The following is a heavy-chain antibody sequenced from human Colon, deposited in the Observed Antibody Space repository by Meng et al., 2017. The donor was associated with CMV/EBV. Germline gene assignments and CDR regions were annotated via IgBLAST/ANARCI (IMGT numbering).Heavy chain of an antibody. CDR2: TKQDGTES. D-gene: IGHD1-20*01. J-gene: IGHJ6*02. CDR3: AREMGYNWDLGHPYGMDV. Sequence: SCVVSGHTFTTYWMTWVRQAPGKGLEWVANTKQDGTESYYVDSVKGRFTISRDNRNASLYLQMNSLRVEDTAVYYCAREMGYNWDLGHPYGMDVWGQGTTVTVSS. CDR1: GHTFTTYW. V-gene: IGHV3-7*01.